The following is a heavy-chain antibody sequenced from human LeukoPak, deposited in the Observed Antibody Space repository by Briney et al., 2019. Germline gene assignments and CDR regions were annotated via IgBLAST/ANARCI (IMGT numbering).Heavy chain of an antibody. D-gene: IGHD2-21*02. V-gene: IGHV4-39*07. CDR1: GGSISSSSYY. CDR3: ARDCRTGGDCS. CDR2: IYYSGST. Sequence: SETLSLTCTVSGGSISSSSYYWGWIRQPPGKGLEWIGSIYYSGSTYYNPSLKSRVTISVDTSKNQFSLKLTSLTAADTAVYYCARDCRTGGDCSWGQGTLVTVSS. J-gene: IGHJ5*02.